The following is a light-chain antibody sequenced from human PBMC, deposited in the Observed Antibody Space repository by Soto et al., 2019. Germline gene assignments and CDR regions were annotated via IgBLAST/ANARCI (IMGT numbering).Light chain of an antibody. V-gene: IGKV1-5*03. CDR3: QPYNDFQCN. Sequence: DIQMTQSPSTLSASVGDGVTITCRASQIIGSWLAWYQHKPGKAPKLLIYKATNLQSGVPTRFSGSGSGTDFSRTISSLQPGDSATNFCQPYNDFQCNFRPGTKLE. CDR2: KAT. J-gene: IGKJ2*02. CDR1: QIIGSW.